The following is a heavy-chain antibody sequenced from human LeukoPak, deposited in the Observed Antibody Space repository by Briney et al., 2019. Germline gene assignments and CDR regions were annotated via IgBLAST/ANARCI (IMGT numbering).Heavy chain of an antibody. J-gene: IGHJ4*02. Sequence: GASVKVSCKVSGYTLTELSMHWVRQAPGKGLEWMGGFDPEDGETIYAQKFQGRVTMTEDTSTDTAYMELSSLRSEDTAVYYCATGCGNGVCHDYWGQGTLVTVSS. CDR3: ATGCGNGVCHDY. CDR2: FDPEDGET. D-gene: IGHD2-8*01. V-gene: IGHV1-24*01. CDR1: GYTLTELS.